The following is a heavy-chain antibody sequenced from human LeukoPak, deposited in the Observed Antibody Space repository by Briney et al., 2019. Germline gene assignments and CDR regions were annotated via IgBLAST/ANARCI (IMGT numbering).Heavy chain of an antibody. V-gene: IGHV4-39*01. CDR1: GVSVSTYY. CDR2: IYYSGST. Sequence: SETLSLTCTVSGVSVSTYYWGWIRQPPGKGLEWIGSIYYSGSTYYNPSLKSRVTISVDTPKNQFSLKLSSVTAADTAVYYCARRLVDTVMIHPFDFWGQGTLVTVSS. CDR3: ARRLVDTVMIHPFDF. J-gene: IGHJ4*02. D-gene: IGHD5-18*01.